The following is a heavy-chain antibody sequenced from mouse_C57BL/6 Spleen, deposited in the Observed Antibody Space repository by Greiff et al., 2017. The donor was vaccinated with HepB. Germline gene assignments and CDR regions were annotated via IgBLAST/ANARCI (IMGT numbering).Heavy chain of an antibody. Sequence: LEWVAYISSGSSTIYYADTVKGRFTISRDNAKNTLFLQMTSLRSEDTAMYYCARYYGSSSYYAMDYWGQGTSVTVSS. V-gene: IGHV5-17*01. D-gene: IGHD1-1*01. CDR2: ISSGSSTI. J-gene: IGHJ4*01. CDR3: ARYYGSSSYYAMDY.